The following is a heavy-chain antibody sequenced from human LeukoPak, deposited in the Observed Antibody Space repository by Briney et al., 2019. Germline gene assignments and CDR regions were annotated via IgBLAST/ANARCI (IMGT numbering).Heavy chain of an antibody. D-gene: IGHD3-22*01. CDR2: INHSGST. Sequence: PSETLSLTCAVYGGSFSGYYWSWIRQPPGKGLEWIGEINHSGSTNYNPSLKSRVTISVDTSKNQFSLKLSSVTAADTAVYYCARAEALSDNSGYYEDWWGQGTLVTVSS. J-gene: IGHJ4*02. CDR3: ARAEALSDNSGYYEDW. CDR1: GGSFSGYY. V-gene: IGHV4-34*01.